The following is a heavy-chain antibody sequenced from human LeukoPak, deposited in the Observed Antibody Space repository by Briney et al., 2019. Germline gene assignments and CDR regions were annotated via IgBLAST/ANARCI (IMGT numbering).Heavy chain of an antibody. Sequence: SETLSLTCTVSGGSISSGGYYWVWIRQPPGKGLEWIGEINHSGSTNYNPSLKSRVTISVDTSKNQFSLKLSSVTAADTAVYYCARGRRYCSGGSCVRHYNYYYYYYMDVWGKGTTVTVSS. CDR1: GGSISSGGYY. CDR3: ARGRRYCSGGSCVRHYNYYYYYYMDV. V-gene: IGHV4-39*07. J-gene: IGHJ6*03. D-gene: IGHD2-15*01. CDR2: INHSGST.